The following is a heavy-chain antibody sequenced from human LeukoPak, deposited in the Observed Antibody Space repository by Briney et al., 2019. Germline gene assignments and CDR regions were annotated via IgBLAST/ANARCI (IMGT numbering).Heavy chain of an antibody. J-gene: IGHJ4*02. CDR1: GFTFSSYA. CDR2: ISGSGGST. V-gene: IGHV3-23*01. D-gene: IGHD2-15*01. Sequence: PGGSLRLSCAASGFTFSSYAMSWVRQAPGKGLEWVSAISGSGGSTYYADSVKGRFTISRDNSKNTLYLQINSLRAEDTAVYYCANLAGGSYVWIDYWGQGTLVTVSS. CDR3: ANLAGGSYVWIDY.